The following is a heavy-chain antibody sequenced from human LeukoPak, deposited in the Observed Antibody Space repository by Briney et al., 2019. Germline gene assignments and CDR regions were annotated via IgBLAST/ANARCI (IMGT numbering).Heavy chain of an antibody. CDR3: ARAGGSGSYDRQDY. D-gene: IGHD3-10*01. Sequence: PGGSLRLSREPSGFTFNNYAMHWVRQAPGKGLEWVAVISNDGSNKYYADSVEGRFTISRDNSKNTLYLQMNSLRVEDTGVYYCARAGGSGSYDRQDYWGQGTLVTVSS. CDR2: ISNDGSNK. J-gene: IGHJ4*02. V-gene: IGHV3-30-3*01. CDR1: GFTFNNYA.